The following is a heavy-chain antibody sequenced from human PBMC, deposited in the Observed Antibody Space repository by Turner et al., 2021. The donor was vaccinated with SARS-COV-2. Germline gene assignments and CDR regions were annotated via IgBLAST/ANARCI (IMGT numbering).Heavy chain of an antibody. CDR3: GRDVSGRSDY. CDR2: IDTDGSTT. V-gene: IGHV3-74*01. CDR1: GFTFSTYW. Sequence: EVQLVESGGGLVQPGGSLRLSCAVPGFTFSTYWMHWVRQAPGKGLVWVSRIDTDGSTTNYADSVKGRFTISRDNAKNTLYLQMNSLRAEDTAVYYCGRDVSGRSDYWGQGTLVTVSS. D-gene: IGHD1-1*01. J-gene: IGHJ4*02.